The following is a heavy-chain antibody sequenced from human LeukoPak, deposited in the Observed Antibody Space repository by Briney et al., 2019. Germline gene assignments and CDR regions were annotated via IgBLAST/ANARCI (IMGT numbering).Heavy chain of an antibody. CDR1: GDSVSSNSAA. V-gene: IGHV6-1*01. CDR3: ARDPYCSGGSCSIGYYYYYGMDV. D-gene: IGHD2-15*01. Sequence: SQTLSLTCAISGDSVSSNSAAWNWIRQSPSRGLEWLGRTYYRSKWYNDYAVSVKSRITINPDTSKNQFSLQLNSVTPEDTAVYYCARDPYCSGGSCSIGYYYYYGMDVWGQGTTVTVSS. J-gene: IGHJ6*02. CDR2: TYYRSKWYN.